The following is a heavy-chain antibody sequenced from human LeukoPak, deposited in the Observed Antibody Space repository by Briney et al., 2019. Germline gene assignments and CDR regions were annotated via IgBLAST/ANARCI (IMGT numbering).Heavy chain of an antibody. Sequence: SETLSLTCTVSGGSVTSGNYYWNWIRQPAGKGLEWIGRIYTNGGASYNPSLKSRVPISIDASKDQFSLKLGSVTAADTAVYYCAREPPGYWGQGILVTVSS. CDR3: AREPPGY. CDR1: GGSVTSGNYY. CDR2: IYTNGGA. V-gene: IGHV4-61*02. J-gene: IGHJ4*02.